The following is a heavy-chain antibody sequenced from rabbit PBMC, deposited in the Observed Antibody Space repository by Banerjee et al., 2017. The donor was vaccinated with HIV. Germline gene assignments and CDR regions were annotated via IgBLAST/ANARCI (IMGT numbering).Heavy chain of an antibody. CDR2: IYTSSGST. J-gene: IGHJ4*01. CDR3: ARTVYATMTMVTPYYFNL. V-gene: IGHV1S43*01. Sequence: QQQLEESGGGLVKPGGTLTLTCKASGIDFSGYGVSWVRQAPGKGLELIACIYTSSGSTWYASWVNGRFTISRSTSLNTVDLKMTSLTAADTATYFCARTVYATMTMVTPYYFNLWGPGTLVTVS. D-gene: IGHD2-1*01. CDR1: GIDFSGYGV.